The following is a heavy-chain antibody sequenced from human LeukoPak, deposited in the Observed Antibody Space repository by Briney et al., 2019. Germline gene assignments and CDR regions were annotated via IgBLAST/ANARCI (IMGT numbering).Heavy chain of an antibody. Sequence: ASVKVSCKASGYTFTSYYMHWVRQAPGQGLEWMGIINPSGGSTSYAQKFQGRVTMTRNMSTSTVYMELSSLRSEDTAVYYCARDGSSWYGSGYYYYMDVWGKGTTVTVSS. CDR2: INPSGGST. CDR3: ARDGSSWYGSGYYYYMDV. V-gene: IGHV1-46*01. J-gene: IGHJ6*03. D-gene: IGHD6-13*01. CDR1: GYTFTSYY.